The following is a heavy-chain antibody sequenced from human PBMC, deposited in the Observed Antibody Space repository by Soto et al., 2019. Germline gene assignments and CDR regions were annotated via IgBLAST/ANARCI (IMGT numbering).Heavy chain of an antibody. J-gene: IGHJ4*02. CDR2: IYYSGST. V-gene: IGHV4-31*03. CDR1: GGSISSGGYS. D-gene: IGHD3-22*01. CDR3: ARHGMDYYDSSGYYYSPYYFDY. Sequence: SETLSLTCTVSGGSISSGGYSWTWIRQHPGKGLEWIGYIYYSGSTYYKPSLKSRVTISVDTSKNQLSLKLSSVTAADTAVYYCARHGMDYYDSSGYYYSPYYFDYWGQGTLVTVSS.